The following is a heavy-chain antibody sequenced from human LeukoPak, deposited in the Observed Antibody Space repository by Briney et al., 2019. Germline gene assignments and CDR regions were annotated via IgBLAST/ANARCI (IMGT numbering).Heavy chain of an antibody. Sequence: GGSLRLSCAASGVMFPSYWMTWVRQAPGKGLEWVANIKQDGSEKYYVDSVKGRFTISRDNAKNSVYLQMNSLRAEDTAVYYCARRHHFGFLGSWGQGTLVTVSS. CDR3: ARRHHFGFLGS. CDR2: IKQDGSEK. J-gene: IGHJ5*02. CDR1: GVMFPSYW. D-gene: IGHD2/OR15-2a*01. V-gene: IGHV3-7*04.